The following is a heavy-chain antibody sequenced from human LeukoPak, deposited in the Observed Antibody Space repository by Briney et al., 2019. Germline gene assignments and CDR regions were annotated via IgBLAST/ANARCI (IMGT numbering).Heavy chain of an antibody. Sequence: QTGGSLRLSCAASGFTFSSYAMSWVRQAPGKGLEWVSAISGSGGSTYYADSVKGRFTISRDNSKNTLYLQMNSLRAEDTAVYYWAKESHWELATRKWFDPWGQGTLVTVSS. CDR1: GFTFSSYA. V-gene: IGHV3-23*01. D-gene: IGHD1-26*01. J-gene: IGHJ5*02. CDR2: ISGSGGST. CDR3: AKESHWELATRKWFDP.